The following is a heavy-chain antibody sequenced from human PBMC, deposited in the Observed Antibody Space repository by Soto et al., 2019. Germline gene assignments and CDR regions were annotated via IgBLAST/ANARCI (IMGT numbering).Heavy chain of an antibody. CDR3: TRESIENSDGLYDAFDI. CDR2: MNPKSGGA. J-gene: IGHJ3*02. CDR1: GYTFTDYY. D-gene: IGHD5-18*01. V-gene: IGHV1-2*02. Sequence: ASVKVSCKTSGYTFTDYYTHWVRQAPGQGLEWMGWMNPKSGGAYFAQKFQGRVTLTRDTSIGTAYIEVNSLTSDDTAVYFCTRESIENSDGLYDAFDIRGQGTTVTVSS.